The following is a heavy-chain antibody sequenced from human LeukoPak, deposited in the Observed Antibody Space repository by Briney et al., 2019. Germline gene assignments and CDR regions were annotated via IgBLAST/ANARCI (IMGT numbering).Heavy chain of an antibody. J-gene: IGHJ4*02. CDR1: GGSISSGSYY. V-gene: IGHV4-61*02. Sequence: SQTLSLTCTVSGGSISSGSYYWSWIRQPAGKGLEWIGRIYTSGSTNYNPSLNSRVTISVDTSKNQFSLKLSSVTAADTAVYYCAREGYGDYARISGFDYWGQGTLVTVSS. D-gene: IGHD4-17*01. CDR2: IYTSGST. CDR3: AREGYGDYARISGFDY.